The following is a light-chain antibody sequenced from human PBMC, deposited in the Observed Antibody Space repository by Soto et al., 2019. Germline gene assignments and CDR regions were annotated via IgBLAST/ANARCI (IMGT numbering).Light chain of an antibody. CDR3: CSYALSSTYV. CDR1: SSDIGSYSF. Sequence: QSALTQPASVSGSPGQSITLSCTGTSSDIGSYSFVSWYQQHPGKAPRLIIYEGSKRPSGVSNRFSASRSGNTASLTISGLQPEDEADYYCCSYALSSTYVFGTGTKVT. CDR2: EGS. J-gene: IGLJ1*01. V-gene: IGLV2-23*01.